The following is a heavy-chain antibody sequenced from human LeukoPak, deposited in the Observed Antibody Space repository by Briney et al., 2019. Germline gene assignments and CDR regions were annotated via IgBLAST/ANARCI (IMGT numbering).Heavy chain of an antibody. V-gene: IGHV1-46*01. J-gene: IGHJ5*02. D-gene: IGHD3-10*01. CDR1: GYTFTSHY. CDR3: ARSYYGSGSYPLFDP. CDR2: INPSGGSK. Sequence: GASVKVTFKASGYTFTSHYMHRVRQPPGQGLEWMGIINPSGGSKSYAQKFQGRVNMTRDTSTSTVYMELSSLRYEDTDVYYCARSYYGSGSYPLFDPWGQGTLVTVSS.